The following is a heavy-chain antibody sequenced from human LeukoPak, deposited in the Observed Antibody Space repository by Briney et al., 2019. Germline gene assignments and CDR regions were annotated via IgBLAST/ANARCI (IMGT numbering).Heavy chain of an antibody. V-gene: IGHV4-34*01. CDR2: INHSGRT. CDR3: ARGPSAPTTPIAAAGRRGSGDY. D-gene: IGHD6-13*01. Sequence: TTSETLSLTCAGHGGSFSGYYWSWIRQPPGKGLEWIGEINHSGRTNSNPSLKSRDTISVDTSKNQFSLKLSSVTAADTAVYYCARGPSAPTTPIAAAGRRGSGDYWGQGTLVTVSS. CDR1: GGSFSGYY. J-gene: IGHJ4*02.